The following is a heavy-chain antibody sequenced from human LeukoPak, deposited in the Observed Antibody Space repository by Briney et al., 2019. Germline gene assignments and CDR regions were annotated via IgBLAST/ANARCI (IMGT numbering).Heavy chain of an antibody. CDR1: GFTFSSYG. CDR3: TGGRSAY. J-gene: IGHJ4*02. V-gene: IGHV3-23*01. D-gene: IGHD1-1*01. CDR2: ITTSGGST. Sequence: PGGSLRLFCAASGFTFSSYGMSWVRQAPGKGREWVSSITTSGGSTYYADSVKGRFTVSRDNSKNMVYLQMDSLRAEDTAVYYCTGGRSAYWGQGTLVTVSS.